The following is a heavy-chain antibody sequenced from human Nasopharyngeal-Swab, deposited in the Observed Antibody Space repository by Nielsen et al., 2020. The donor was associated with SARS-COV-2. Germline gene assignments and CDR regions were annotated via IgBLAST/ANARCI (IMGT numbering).Heavy chain of an antibody. D-gene: IGHD3-10*01. Sequence: GGSLRLSCVASGFTFSNYGMHWVPHAPGTGLEWVPIFSYYGRHKNYAAPVKGRFTIPKDNSKNTLYLQMNTLRPEDTAVYYCAKERFYFGSGKYPRDFDYWGQGALVTVSS. CDR3: AKERFYFGSGKYPRDFDY. V-gene: IGHV3-30*18. J-gene: IGHJ4*02. CDR1: GFTFSNYG. CDR2: FSYYGRHK.